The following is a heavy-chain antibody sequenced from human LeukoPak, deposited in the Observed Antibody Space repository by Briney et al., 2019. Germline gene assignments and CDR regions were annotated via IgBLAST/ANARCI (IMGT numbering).Heavy chain of an antibody. J-gene: IGHJ4*02. Sequence: GASVKVSCKASGYTFTSYGISWVRQAPGQGLEWMGWISAYNGNTNYAQKVQGRVTMSTDTSTSTVYMELRSLISDDTGVYYCARGQTNRLLWVGELVSNINPFDYWGQGTLVTVSS. V-gene: IGHV1-18*01. D-gene: IGHD3-10*01. CDR1: GYTFTSYG. CDR3: ARGQTNRLLWVGELVSNINPFDY. CDR2: ISAYNGNT.